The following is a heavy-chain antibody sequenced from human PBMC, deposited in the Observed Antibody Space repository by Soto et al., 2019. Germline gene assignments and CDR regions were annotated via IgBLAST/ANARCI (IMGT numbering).Heavy chain of an antibody. J-gene: IGHJ4*02. CDR3: ARGGGWVGEASFDT. CDR1: GYTFTSYT. D-gene: IGHD3-10*01. CDR2: INAGNGRE. Sequence: QVQLEQSGAEVKKPGASVKVSCQTSGYTFTSYTLHWVRQAPGQGLEWLGWINAGNGREKYSQRFQDRVSLSTDRSTRTAFMELRDPRSENTAVYYWARGGGWVGEASFDTWGQGTLVIVSS. V-gene: IGHV1-3*01.